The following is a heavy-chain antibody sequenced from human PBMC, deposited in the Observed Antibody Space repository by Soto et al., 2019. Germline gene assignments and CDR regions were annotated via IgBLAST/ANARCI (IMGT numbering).Heavy chain of an antibody. Sequence: GGSLRLSCAASGFTFSSYAMSWVRQAPGKGLEWVSAISGSGGSTYYADSVKGRFTISRDNSKNTLYLQMNSLRAEDTAVYYCAKCSGGCSGGSCSARVCAFDIWGQGTMVTVSS. CDR2: ISGSGGST. CDR1: GFTFSSYA. J-gene: IGHJ3*02. CDR3: AKCSGGCSGGSCSARVCAFDI. D-gene: IGHD2-15*01. V-gene: IGHV3-23*01.